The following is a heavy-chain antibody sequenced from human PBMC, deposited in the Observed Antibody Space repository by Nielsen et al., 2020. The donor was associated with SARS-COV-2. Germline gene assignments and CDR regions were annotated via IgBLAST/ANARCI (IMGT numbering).Heavy chain of an antibody. V-gene: IGHV5-10-1*01. CDR1: GFSFSNYG. D-gene: IGHD1-14*01. CDR2: PHHMDSHT. J-gene: IGHJ5*02. CDR3: ARQPRSIISNWFDP. Sequence: GESLKISCAASGFSFSNYGMSWVRQAPGSALEAMGDPHHMDSHTNYSPSFQGHVTISADKSVTTAYLRWSSLEASASAMYYWARQPRSIISNWFDPCGQGTLVTAST.